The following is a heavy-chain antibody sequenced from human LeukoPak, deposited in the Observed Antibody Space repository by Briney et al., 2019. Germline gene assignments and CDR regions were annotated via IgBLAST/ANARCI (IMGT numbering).Heavy chain of an antibody. J-gene: IGHJ4*02. Sequence: GRSLRLSCAASGFTFDDYAMHWVRQAPGKGLEWVSGISWNSGSIGYADSVKGRITISRDNAKNTLYLQMNSLRAEDTAVYYCARRMTTVTSYFDYWGQGTLVIVSS. D-gene: IGHD4-17*01. CDR3: ARRMTTVTSYFDY. CDR1: GFTFDDYA. CDR2: ISWNSGSI. V-gene: IGHV3-9*01.